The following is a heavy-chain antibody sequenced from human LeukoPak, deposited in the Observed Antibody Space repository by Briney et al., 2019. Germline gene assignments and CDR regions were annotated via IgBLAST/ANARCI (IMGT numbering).Heavy chain of an antibody. CDR3: ARGGYDFGYGY. CDR1: GGSFSDYY. Sequence: SETLSLTCAVYGGSFSDYYWSWIRQPPGKGLVWIGEINHSGSTNYNPSLKSRVTISVDTSKNQFSLKLSSVTAADTAVYYCARGGYDFGYGYWGQGTLVTVSS. CDR2: INHSGST. D-gene: IGHD3-3*01. V-gene: IGHV4-34*01. J-gene: IGHJ4*02.